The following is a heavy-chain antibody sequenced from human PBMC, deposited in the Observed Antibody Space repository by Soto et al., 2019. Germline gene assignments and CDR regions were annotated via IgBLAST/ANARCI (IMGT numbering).Heavy chain of an antibody. D-gene: IGHD3-9*01. CDR2: LYYSGST. J-gene: IGHJ3*02. Sequence: QVLLQESGPGLLKPSQTLSLTCTMSGGSMSSDGFYWSWIRQHPGKGLEWIGDLYYSGSTSYTPYLKSRLLISVDTSKNQYALRQTCVTAADTAVYYCARRYDILTGSDAFDIWGQGTKVTVSS. V-gene: IGHV4-31*03. CDR1: GGSMSSDGFY. CDR3: ARRYDILTGSDAFDI.